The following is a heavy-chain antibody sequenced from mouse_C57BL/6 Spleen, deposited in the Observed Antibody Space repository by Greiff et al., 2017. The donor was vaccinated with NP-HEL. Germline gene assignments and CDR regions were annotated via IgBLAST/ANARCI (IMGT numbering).Heavy chain of an antibody. CDR1: GFSFNTYA. J-gene: IGHJ2*01. Sequence: EVKLVESGGGLVQPKGSLKLSCAASGFSFNTYAMNWVRQAPGKGLEWVARIRSKSNNYATYYADSVKDRFTISRDDSESMLYLQMNNLKTEDTAMYYCVRHSDGYLDYWGQGTTLTVSS. V-gene: IGHV10-1*01. D-gene: IGHD2-3*01. CDR3: VRHSDGYLDY. CDR2: IRSKSNNYAT.